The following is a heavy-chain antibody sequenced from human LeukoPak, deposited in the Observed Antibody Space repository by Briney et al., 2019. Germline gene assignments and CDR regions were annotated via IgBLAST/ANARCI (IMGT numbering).Heavy chain of an antibody. V-gene: IGHV1-18*01. Sequence: ASVRVSCKASGYTFTSYGIRWVRQAPGQGLEWVGWISAYNGNTNYAQTLQGRVTMTTDTSTSTPYMQMRSLRADDTAVYYCAKDDTIFVENWCDPCVQGTLVTVSS. CDR1: GYTFTSYG. CDR3: AKDDTIFVENWCDP. J-gene: IGHJ5*02. D-gene: IGHD3-3*01. CDR2: ISAYNGNT.